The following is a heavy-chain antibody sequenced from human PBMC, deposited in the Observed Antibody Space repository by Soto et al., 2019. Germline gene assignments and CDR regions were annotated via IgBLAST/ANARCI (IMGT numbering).Heavy chain of an antibody. V-gene: IGHV4-59*08. J-gene: IGHJ4*02. CDR3: AGDIRSGSYRFDF. CDR2: IYYSGST. CDR1: GGSISNYY. Sequence: QVQLQESGPGLVKPSETLSLTCTVSGGSISNYYWSWIRQPPGKGLEWIGYIYYSGSTNYNPSLKSRVTISVDTSNNQFSQTLNSVTAADAAVYYCAGDIRSGSYRFDFWGQGTLVTVSS. D-gene: IGHD1-26*01.